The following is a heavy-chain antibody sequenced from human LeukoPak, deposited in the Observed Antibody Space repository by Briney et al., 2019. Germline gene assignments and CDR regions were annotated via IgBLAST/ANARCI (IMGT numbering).Heavy chain of an antibody. CDR3: AIKVDPSYYYYYYMDV. Sequence: PSETLSLTCAVYGGSFSGYYWSWIRQPPGKGLEWIEEINHSGSTDYNPSLKSRVTISVDTSKNQFSLKLSSVTAADTAVYYCAIKVDPSYYYYYYMDVWGKGTTVTVSS. J-gene: IGHJ6*03. V-gene: IGHV4-34*01. D-gene: IGHD1-26*01. CDR1: GGSFSGYY. CDR2: INHSGST.